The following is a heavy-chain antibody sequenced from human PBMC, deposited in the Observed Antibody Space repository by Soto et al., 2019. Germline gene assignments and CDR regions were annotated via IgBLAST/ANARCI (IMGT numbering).Heavy chain of an antibody. CDR2: IYYSGRT. Sequence: QVQLQESGTGLVKPSQTLSLTCTVSGGSISSGGYYWSWIRQHPGKVLEWIGYIYYSGRTYYNPSLMSRVTISVDSSKTQFSLELSLVTAADTSVYYCAGIYSGSHGGTLRYWGQGTLVTVSS. V-gene: IGHV4-31*03. J-gene: IGHJ4*02. CDR1: GGSISSGGYY. D-gene: IGHD1-26*01. CDR3: AGIYSGSHGGTLRY.